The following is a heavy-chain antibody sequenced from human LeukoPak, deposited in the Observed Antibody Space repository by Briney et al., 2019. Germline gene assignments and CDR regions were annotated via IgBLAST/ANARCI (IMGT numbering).Heavy chain of an antibody. V-gene: IGHV1-18*01. D-gene: IGHD3-9*01. Sequence: ASVKVSCKASGYTFTSYGISLVRQAPGQGLEWMGWISAYNGNTNYAQKLQGRGTMTTDTSTSTAYLELRSLRSDDTAVYYCARDLTGLPPLRYSRKGSTPFDNWGQRTLVTVSS. CDR1: GYTFTSYG. J-gene: IGHJ4*02. CDR2: ISAYNGNT. CDR3: ARDLTGLPPLRYSRKGSTPFDN.